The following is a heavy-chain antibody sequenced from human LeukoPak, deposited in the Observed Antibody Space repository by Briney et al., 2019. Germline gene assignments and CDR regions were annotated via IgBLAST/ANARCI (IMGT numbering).Heavy chain of an antibody. CDR1: GGTFSSYA. V-gene: IGHV1-69*04. D-gene: IGHD5-18*01. J-gene: IGHJ3*02. CDR3: ARRRGYSYGDAFDI. CDR2: IIPILGIA. Sequence: SVKVSCKASGGTFSSYAISWVRQAPGQGLEWMGRIIPILGIANYAQKFQGRVTITADKSTSTAYMELRSLRSDDTAVYYCARRRGYSYGDAFDIWGQGTMVTVSS.